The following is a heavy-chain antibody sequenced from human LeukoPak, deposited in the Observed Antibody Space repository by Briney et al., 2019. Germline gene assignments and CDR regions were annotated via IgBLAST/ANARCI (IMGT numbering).Heavy chain of an antibody. V-gene: IGHV4-39*07. CDR2: IYYSGST. J-gene: IGHJ6*03. Sequence: SETLSLTCTVSGGSISSSSYYWGWIRQPPGKGLEWIGSIYYSGSTYYNPSLKSRVTISVNTSKNQFSLTLSPVTTADTGVYYCARVYNVDVWGKGTTVTVSS. CDR3: ARVYNVDV. D-gene: IGHD1-14*01. CDR1: GGSISSSSYY.